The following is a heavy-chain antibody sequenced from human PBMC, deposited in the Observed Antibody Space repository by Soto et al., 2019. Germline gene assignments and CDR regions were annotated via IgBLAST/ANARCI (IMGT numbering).Heavy chain of an antibody. CDR3: ARGVCDILTVYPPPDDAFDI. D-gene: IGHD3-9*01. Sequence: SVKVSCKASGGTFSSYAISWVRQAPGQGLEWMGGIIPIFGTANYAQKFQGRVTITADESTSTAYMELRSLRSEDTAVYYCARGVCDILTVYPPPDDAFDIWGQVTMVTVSS. J-gene: IGHJ3*02. V-gene: IGHV1-69*13. CDR1: GGTFSSYA. CDR2: IIPIFGTA.